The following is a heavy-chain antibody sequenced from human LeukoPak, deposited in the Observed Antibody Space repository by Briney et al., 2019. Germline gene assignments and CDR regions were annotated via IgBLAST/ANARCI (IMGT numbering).Heavy chain of an antibody. Sequence: SETLSLTCIVSGGSISSSSNYWGWIRQPPGKGLEWIGSIYYGGNSYYKPSLRSRVTISVDTSKNQISLKLSSVTAADTAMYYXAXXLXXXXXGXXXXYXXXWXQGT. CDR2: IYYGGNS. D-gene: IGHD2-21*02. CDR1: GGSISSSSNY. V-gene: IGHV4-39*01. J-gene: IGHJ4*02. CDR3: AXXLXXXXXGXXXXYXXX.